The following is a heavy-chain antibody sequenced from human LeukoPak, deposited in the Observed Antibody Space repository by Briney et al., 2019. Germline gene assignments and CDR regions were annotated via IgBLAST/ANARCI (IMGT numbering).Heavy chain of an antibody. CDR1: GHTFTSYD. D-gene: IGHD6-13*01. CDR2: MNPNSGNT. V-gene: IGHV1-8*01. J-gene: IGHJ4*02. Sequence: AASVKVSCKASGHTFTSYDLNWVRQATGQGLEWMGWMNPNSGNTGYAQKFQGRVTMTRNTSISTAYMELSSLRSEDTAVYYCARGSLVTGYSSFSPGYWGQGTLVTVSS. CDR3: ARGSLVTGYSSFSPGY.